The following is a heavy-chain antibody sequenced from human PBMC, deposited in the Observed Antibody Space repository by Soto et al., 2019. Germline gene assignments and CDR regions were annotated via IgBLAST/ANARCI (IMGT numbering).Heavy chain of an antibody. CDR1: GFTFSSYA. J-gene: IGHJ4*02. V-gene: IGHV3-23*01. D-gene: IGHD3-3*01. Sequence: GGSLRLSCAASGFTFSSYAMSWVRQAPGKGLEWVSAISGSGGSTYYADSVKGRFTISRDNSKNTLYLQMNSLRAEDTAVYYCAKDLTIFGVVTPEFDYWGQGTLVTVSS. CDR2: ISGSGGST. CDR3: AKDLTIFGVVTPEFDY.